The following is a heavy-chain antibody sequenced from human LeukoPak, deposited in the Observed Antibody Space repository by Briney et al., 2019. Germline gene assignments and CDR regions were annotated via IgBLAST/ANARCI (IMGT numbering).Heavy chain of an antibody. V-gene: IGHV1-69*06. CDR1: GGTFSSYA. Sequence: SVKVSCKASGGTFSSYAISWVRQAPGQGLEWMGGIIPIFGTANYAQKFQGRVTITADKSTSTAYMELSSLRSEDTAVYYCGAGVVVVVAATNFDYWGQGTLVTVSS. CDR3: GAGVVVVVAATNFDY. D-gene: IGHD2-15*01. J-gene: IGHJ4*02. CDR2: IIPIFGTA.